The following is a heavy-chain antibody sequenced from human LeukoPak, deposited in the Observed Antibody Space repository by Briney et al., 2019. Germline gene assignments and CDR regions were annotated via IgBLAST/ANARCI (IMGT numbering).Heavy chain of an antibody. J-gene: IGHJ5*02. V-gene: IGHV1-8*01. D-gene: IGHD6-13*01. CDR2: MNPNSGNT. Sequence: ASVKVSCKASGYTFTSYDINWVRQATGQGLEWMGWMNPNSGNTGYAQKFQGRVTMTRNTSISTAYMELSSLRSEDTAVYYCARGKTKAAAGLRFDPWGQGTLVTASS. CDR3: ARGKTKAAAGLRFDP. CDR1: GYTFTSYD.